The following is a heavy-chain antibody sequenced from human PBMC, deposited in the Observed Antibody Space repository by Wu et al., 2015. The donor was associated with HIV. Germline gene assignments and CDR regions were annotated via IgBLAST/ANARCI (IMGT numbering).Heavy chain of an antibody. D-gene: IGHD3-22*01. Sequence: QVQLQESGPGLVKPSETLSLTCTVTGDAISHYYWSWVRQSPGKGLEWMGYVSHSGNINYNPSLKSRVTISVASSKKQFSLKLSSVAAADTAVYYCARACYDASGYYESAAFDIWGQGTMVTVSS. CDR3: ARACYDASGYYESAAFDI. J-gene: IGHJ3*02. CDR2: VSHSGNI. V-gene: IGHV4-59*12. CDR1: GDAISHYY.